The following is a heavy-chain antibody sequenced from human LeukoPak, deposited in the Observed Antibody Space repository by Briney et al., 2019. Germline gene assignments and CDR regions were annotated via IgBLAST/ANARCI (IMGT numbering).Heavy chain of an antibody. D-gene: IGHD1-26*01. J-gene: IGHJ4*02. V-gene: IGHV4-39*07. CDR3: ARERGATTRFDY. Sequence: SETLSLTCTVSGGSISSSSYYWGWVRQPPGKGLEWIGSIYYSGSTYYNPSLKSRVTISVDTSKNQFSLKLSSVTAADTAVYYCARERGATTRFDYWGQGTLVTVSS. CDR2: IYYSGST. CDR1: GGSISSSSYY.